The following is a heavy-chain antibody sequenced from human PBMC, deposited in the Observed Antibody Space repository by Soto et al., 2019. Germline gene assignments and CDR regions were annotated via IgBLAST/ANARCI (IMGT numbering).Heavy chain of an antibody. CDR3: AREPRYCSGGSCSITGDAFDI. V-gene: IGHV3-66*01. J-gene: IGHJ3*02. Sequence: EVQLVESGGGLVQPGGSLRLSCAASGLIVSSTYMSWVRQAPGKGLGWVSVISNGGDTHYADSVKGRFSLSRDISNNTLHLQMSSLRVEDTAVYYCAREPRYCSGGSCSITGDAFDIWGQGTMVTVSS. CDR1: GLIVSSTY. D-gene: IGHD2-15*01. CDR2: ISNGGDT.